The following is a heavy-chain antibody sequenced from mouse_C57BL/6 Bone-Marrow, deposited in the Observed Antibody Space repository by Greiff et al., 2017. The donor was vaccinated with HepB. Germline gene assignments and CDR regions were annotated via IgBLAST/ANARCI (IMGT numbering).Heavy chain of an antibody. CDR1: GYSITSGYD. D-gene: IGHD1-1*01. CDR2: ISYSGST. J-gene: IGHJ1*03. CDR3: ARSGSSAHWYFDV. Sequence: EVQLQQSGPGMVKPSQSLSLTCTVPGYSITSGYDWHWIRHFPGNKLEWMGYISYSGSTNYNPSLKSRISITHDTSKNHFFLKLNSVTTEDTATYYCARSGSSAHWYFDVWGTGTTVTVSS. V-gene: IGHV3-1*01.